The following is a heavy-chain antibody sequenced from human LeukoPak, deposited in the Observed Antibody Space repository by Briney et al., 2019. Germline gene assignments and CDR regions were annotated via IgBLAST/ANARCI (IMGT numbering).Heavy chain of an antibody. D-gene: IGHD5-24*01. CDR2: IYSSGNT. Sequence: SPQTLSLTCTVSSGSINSGDYYWSWIRQPAGKGLEWIGRIYSSGNTNYRPSLKSRVTISIDTSKNQFSLRLSSVTAADTAVYYCARVYRRDGYNFDGFDIWGQGTTVTVSS. V-gene: IGHV4-61*02. CDR1: SGSINSGDYY. J-gene: IGHJ3*02. CDR3: ARVYRRDGYNFDGFDI.